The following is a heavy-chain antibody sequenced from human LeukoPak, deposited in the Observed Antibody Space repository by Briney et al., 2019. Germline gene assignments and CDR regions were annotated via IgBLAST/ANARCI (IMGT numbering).Heavy chain of an antibody. Sequence: GGSLRLSCAASGFTFDDYAMHWVRQAPGKGLEWVSGISWNSGSIGYADSVKGRFTISRDNAKNSLYLQMNSLRAEDTALYYCVKDSGPVSSSSDYWGQGTLVTVSS. CDR2: ISWNSGSI. CDR1: GFTFDDYA. J-gene: IGHJ4*02. D-gene: IGHD6-13*01. CDR3: VKDSGPVSSSSDY. V-gene: IGHV3-9*01.